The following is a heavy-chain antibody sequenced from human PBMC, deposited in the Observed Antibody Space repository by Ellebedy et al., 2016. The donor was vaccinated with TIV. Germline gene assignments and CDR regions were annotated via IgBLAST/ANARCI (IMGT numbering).Heavy chain of an antibody. CDR1: GYTFTSYY. V-gene: IGHV1-46*01. J-gene: IGHJ4*02. CDR2: INPSPGST. D-gene: IGHD1-26*01. CDR3: VRRSGSYHLHY. Sequence: AASVKVSCKASGYTFTSYYLHWVRQAPGQGLEWMGIINPSPGSTIYAQKFQGRVTMTRDTSTSTVSMELSSLRSEDTAVYYCVRRSGSYHLHYWGQGTLVTVSS.